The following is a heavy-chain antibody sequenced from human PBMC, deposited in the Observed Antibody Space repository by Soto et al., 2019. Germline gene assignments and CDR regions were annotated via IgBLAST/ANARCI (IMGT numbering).Heavy chain of an antibody. CDR3: ASCHCFGSVCSNLDL. Sequence: QVQLQESGPGLVKPSQTLSLTCTVSGGSIDSDGSYWSWIRQSPGEGLEWLGYIYYSGTTYYNPSLKSRVSISLDSSTDQLSLKLSSVTAADTAIYYGASCHCFGSVCSNLDLWGRGTLGTVSS. V-gene: IGHV4-31*03. CDR1: GGSIDSDGSY. CDR2: IYYSGTT. J-gene: IGHJ2*01. D-gene: IGHD2-15*01.